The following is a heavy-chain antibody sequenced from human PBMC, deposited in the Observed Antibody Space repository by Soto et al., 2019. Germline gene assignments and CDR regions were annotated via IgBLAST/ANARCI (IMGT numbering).Heavy chain of an antibody. CDR3: ARDAAMALLDY. D-gene: IGHD5-18*01. CDR2: ISAYNGNT. Sequence: QVQLVQSGAEVKKPGASVKVSCKASGYTFTSYGISWVRQAPGQGLEWMGWISAYNGNTNYAQKLQGRVTMTTDTSTSTAYIQRRSLRPDDTAVYYCARDAAMALLDYWGQGTLVTVSA. V-gene: IGHV1-18*01. J-gene: IGHJ4*02. CDR1: GYTFTSYG.